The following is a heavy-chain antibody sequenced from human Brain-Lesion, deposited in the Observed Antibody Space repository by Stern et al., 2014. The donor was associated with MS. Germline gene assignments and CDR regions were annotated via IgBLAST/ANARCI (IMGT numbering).Heavy chain of an antibody. V-gene: IGHV1-24*01. CDR1: GYTLTELS. J-gene: IGHJ4*02. CDR2: FDPGDGET. D-gene: IGHD1-26*01. Sequence: VQLVQSGAEVKKPGASVKVSCKVSGYTLTELSMHWVRQAPRKGLEWMGGFDPGDGETIHAQKFQGRVTMTEDTSTDTAYMELSSLRSEDTAVYYCATLSPGAGGNYYRHFDYWGQGTLVTVSS. CDR3: ATLSPGAGGNYYRHFDY.